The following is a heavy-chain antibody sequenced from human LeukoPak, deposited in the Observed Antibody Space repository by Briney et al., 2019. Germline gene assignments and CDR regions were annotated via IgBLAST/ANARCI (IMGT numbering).Heavy chain of an antibody. Sequence: PGGSLRLSCAASGFIFSSYPLNWVRQAPGKGLEWVSTISGDSSYIQYADSVKGRFTISRDNAKNSLYLQMNSLRVEDTAFYYCAKDNRRHYTSGPNPDSLHWGQGALVTVSS. CDR3: AKDNRRHYTSGPNPDSLH. D-gene: IGHD6-19*01. CDR1: GFIFSSYP. J-gene: IGHJ4*02. CDR2: ISGDSSYI. V-gene: IGHV3-21*04.